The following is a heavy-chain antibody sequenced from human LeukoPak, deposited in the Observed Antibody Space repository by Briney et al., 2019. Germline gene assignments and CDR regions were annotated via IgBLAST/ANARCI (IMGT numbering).Heavy chain of an antibody. J-gene: IGHJ4*02. CDR1: GFTVSSNF. CDR3: AKDSKRWKTYYYASGSYYFEY. Sequence: GGSLRLSCAASGFTVSSNFMTWVRQAPGKGLEWVAFIRYDGNNKYYADSVKGRFTISRDNSKNTLYLQMNSLRAEDTAVYYCAKDSKRWKTYYYASGSYYFEYWGQGTLVTVSS. CDR2: IRYDGNNK. V-gene: IGHV3-30*02. D-gene: IGHD3-10*01.